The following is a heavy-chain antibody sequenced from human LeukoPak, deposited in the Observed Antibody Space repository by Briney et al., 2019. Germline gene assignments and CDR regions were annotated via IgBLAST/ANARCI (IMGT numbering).Heavy chain of an antibody. J-gene: IGHJ5*02. D-gene: IGHD3-9*01. CDR3: ASIGYDILTGYHNWFDP. Sequence: GASVKVSCKASGYTFTSYDINWVRQATGQGLEWMGWMNPNSGNTGYAQKFRGRVTMTRNTSISTAYMELSSLRSEDTAVYYCASIGYDILTGYHNWFDPWGQGTLVTVSS. CDR1: GYTFTSYD. CDR2: MNPNSGNT. V-gene: IGHV1-8*01.